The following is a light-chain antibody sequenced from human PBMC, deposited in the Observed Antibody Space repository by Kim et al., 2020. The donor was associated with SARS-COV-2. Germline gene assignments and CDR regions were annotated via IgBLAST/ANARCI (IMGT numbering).Light chain of an antibody. V-gene: IGLV3-19*01. Sequence: VRITRQVDSIISNYSTWYQQKTPQEPILVIYCNNNRPSAKPDRLSGVSTGKRAFLITTRGQQEDEGDYYFNVRDSSGNNVVFGGGTQLTVL. CDR2: CNN. CDR3: NVRDSSGNNVV. CDR1: SIISNY. J-gene: IGLJ2*01.